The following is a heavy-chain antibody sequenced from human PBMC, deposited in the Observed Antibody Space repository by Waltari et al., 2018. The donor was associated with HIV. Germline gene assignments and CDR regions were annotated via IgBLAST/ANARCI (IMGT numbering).Heavy chain of an antibody. CDR1: GGSISSGSYY. V-gene: IGHV4-61*02. CDR3: ARGEIAALDY. J-gene: IGHJ4*02. Sequence: QVQLQESGPGLVKPSQTLSLTCTVSGGSISSGSYYWSWIRQPAGKGLEWIGRIYTCGGTNYNPSRKSRVTISVDTSKNQFSRKLSSVTAADTAVYYCARGEIAALDYWGQGTLVTVSS. CDR2: IYTCGGT. D-gene: IGHD6-6*01.